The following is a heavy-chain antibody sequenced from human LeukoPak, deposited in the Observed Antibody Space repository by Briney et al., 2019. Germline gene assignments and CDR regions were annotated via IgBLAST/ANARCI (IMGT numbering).Heavy chain of an antibody. CDR2: MSGSGAST. CDR1: GFTFTSYA. J-gene: IGHJ6*03. CDR3: ARGSSASTYYNMDV. V-gene: IGHV3-23*01. Sequence: GGSLRLSCAGTGFTFTSYAKTWVRQAPGMGLEWVSAMSGSGASTYYADSVRGRFTISRDESKNTLYLQMSSLRADDTAVYYCARGSSASTYYNMDVWGKGTTVTVSS. D-gene: IGHD3-22*01.